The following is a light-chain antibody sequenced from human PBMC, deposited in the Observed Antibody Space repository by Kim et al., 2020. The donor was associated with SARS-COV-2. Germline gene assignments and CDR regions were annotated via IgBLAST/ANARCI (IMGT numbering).Light chain of an antibody. CDR3: QQYYSYPLT. V-gene: IGKV1-8*01. Sequence: AIRMTQSPSSFSASTGDRVTITCRASQGISSYLAWYQQKPGKAPKLLIYATSTLQSGVPSRFSDSGSGTDFTLTISCLQSEDFATYYCQQYYSYPLTFGGGTKLEI. CDR1: QGISSY. CDR2: ATS. J-gene: IGKJ4*01.